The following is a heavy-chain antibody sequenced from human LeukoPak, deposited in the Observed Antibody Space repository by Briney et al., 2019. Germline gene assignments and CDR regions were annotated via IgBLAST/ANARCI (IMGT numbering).Heavy chain of an antibody. J-gene: IGHJ4*02. CDR3: ARVGGGPPIVVMAGFDY. V-gene: IGHV4-34*01. CDR1: GGSFSGYY. CDR2: INHSGST. Sequence: PSETLSLTCAVYGGSFSGYYWSWIRQPPGKGLEWIGEINHSGSTNYNPSLKSRVTIAVDTSKNQFSLKLNSVTAADTAVYYCARVGGGPPIVVMAGFDYWGQGMLVTVSS. D-gene: IGHD6-19*01.